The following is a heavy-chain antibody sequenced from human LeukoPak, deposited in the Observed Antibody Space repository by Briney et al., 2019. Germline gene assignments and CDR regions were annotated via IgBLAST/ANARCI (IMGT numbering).Heavy chain of an antibody. V-gene: IGHV3-9*01. Sequence: GGSLRLSCAASGFTFDDYAMHWVRHAPGKGLEWVSGISWNSGSIGYADSVKGRFTISRDNAKNSLYLQMNSLRAEDTALYYCAKDMGRVQLWFGLDYWGQGTLVTVSS. CDR2: ISWNSGSI. J-gene: IGHJ4*02. CDR3: AKDMGRVQLWFGLDY. D-gene: IGHD5-18*01. CDR1: GFTFDDYA.